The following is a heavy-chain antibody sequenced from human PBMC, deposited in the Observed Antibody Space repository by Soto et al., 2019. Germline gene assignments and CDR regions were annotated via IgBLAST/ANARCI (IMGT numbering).Heavy chain of an antibody. D-gene: IGHD2-2*01. CDR1: GFTFSSHA. J-gene: IGHJ4*02. CDR3: ATGAVSTRRLPGAYDC. V-gene: IGHV3-30*03. CDR2: ISYDGTYK. Sequence: HPGGSLRLSCAASGFTFSSHAMHWVRQAPGKGLEWVAMISYDGTYKNYVDSVKGRFTISRDNSRSTLYLQMNGLRPEDTAVYYCATGAVSTRRLPGAYDCWGQGTLVTVCS.